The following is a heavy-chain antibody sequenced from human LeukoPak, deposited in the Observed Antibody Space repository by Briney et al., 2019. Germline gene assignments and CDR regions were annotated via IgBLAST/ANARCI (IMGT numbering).Heavy chain of an antibody. CDR2: ISSSSSYI. V-gene: IGHV3-21*01. CDR1: GFTFSNYA. CDR3: ANSEVSTKAFDY. J-gene: IGHJ4*02. Sequence: GGSLRLSCAASGFTFSNYAMNWVRQAPGKGLEWVSSISSSSSYIYYADSVKGRFTISRDNAKNSLYLQMNSLRAEDTAVYYCANSEVSTKAFDYWGQGTLVTVSS. D-gene: IGHD5/OR15-5a*01.